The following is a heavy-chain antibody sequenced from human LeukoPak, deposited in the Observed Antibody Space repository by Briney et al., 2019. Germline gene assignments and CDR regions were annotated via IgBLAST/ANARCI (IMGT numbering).Heavy chain of an antibody. V-gene: IGHV4-30-4*01. J-gene: IGHJ4*02. D-gene: IGHD3-9*01. CDR2: IYVSGTT. CDR3: ARGEALRYFDWFSVGY. CDR1: GGSISSGDYY. Sequence: PSQTLCLSCTVSGGSISSGDYYWSWVRQPPGRGLGWVGYIYVSGTTYSNPSLKSRATIQVDTSNNQYSLKLSSVTAAATAVYYCARGEALRYFDWFSVGYWGQRTLVTVSS.